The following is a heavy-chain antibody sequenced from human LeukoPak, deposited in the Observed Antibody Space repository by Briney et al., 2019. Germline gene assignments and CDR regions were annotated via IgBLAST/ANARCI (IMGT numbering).Heavy chain of an antibody. D-gene: IGHD3-22*01. Sequence: GGSLRLSCAASGFTFSDYYMSWVRQAPGEGLEWVSYISSSGSTIYYADSVKGRLTISRDNAKNSLYLQMNSLRAEDTAVYYCARFFQYSGSNCHYLDSWGQGTLVTVSS. CDR3: ARFFQYSGSNCHYLDS. J-gene: IGHJ4*02. CDR1: GFTFSDYY. V-gene: IGHV3-11*01. CDR2: ISSSGSTI.